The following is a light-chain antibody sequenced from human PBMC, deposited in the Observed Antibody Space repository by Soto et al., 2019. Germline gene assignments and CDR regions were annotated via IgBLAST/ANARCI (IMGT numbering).Light chain of an antibody. CDR2: GAS. V-gene: IGKV3-20*01. CDR1: QSVSSSY. J-gene: IGKJ1*01. Sequence: EIVLTQSPVTLSLSPGERATLSCRASQSVSSSYLAWYQQKPGQAPRLLIYGASSRATGIPDRFSGSGPGTDFTLTISRLEPEDFAVYYCQQYGSSPRTFGQGTKVDIK. CDR3: QQYGSSPRT.